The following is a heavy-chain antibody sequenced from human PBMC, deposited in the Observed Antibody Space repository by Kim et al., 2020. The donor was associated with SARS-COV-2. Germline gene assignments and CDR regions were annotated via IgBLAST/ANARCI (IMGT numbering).Heavy chain of an antibody. V-gene: IGHV3-74*01. D-gene: IGHD1-20*01. CDR2: INSGGRTT. CDR3: ASGLYTRAFSTFDS. Sequence: GGSLRLSCAASGFTFSSYWMHWVRQAPGKGLVWVSRINSGGRTTCYADSVKGRFTVSRDSANSTLYLQMNSLRAEDTAVYYCASGLYTRAFSTFDSWGLG. J-gene: IGHJ4*02. CDR1: GFTFSSYW.